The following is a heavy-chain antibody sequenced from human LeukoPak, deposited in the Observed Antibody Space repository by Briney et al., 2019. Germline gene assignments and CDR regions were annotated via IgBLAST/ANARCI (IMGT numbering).Heavy chain of an antibody. D-gene: IGHD3-22*01. CDR3: ARVLYYYDSSGYYYDAFDI. J-gene: IGHJ3*02. CDR1: GGSISSGDYY. V-gene: IGHV4-61*08. Sequence: PSQTLSLTCTVSGGSISSGDYYWSWIRQPPGKGLEWIGYIYYSGSTNYNPSLKSRVTISVDTSKNQFSLKLSSVTAADTAVYYCARVLYYYDSSGYYYDAFDIWGQGTMVTVSS. CDR2: IYYSGST.